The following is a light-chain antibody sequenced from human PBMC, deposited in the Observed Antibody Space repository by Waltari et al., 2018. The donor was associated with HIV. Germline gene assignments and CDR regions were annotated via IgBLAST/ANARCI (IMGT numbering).Light chain of an antibody. Sequence: EIVMTQSPATLSVAPGERATLSCRASQGVSNNLAGYQQKPGQAPRLLIYGPSTRATGTPARFSASGCGTESTLTISSLQSGYFAIYYCLQYNEWPRTFG. CDR2: GPS. J-gene: IGKJ1*01. V-gene: IGKV3-15*01. CDR1: QGVSNN. CDR3: LQYNEWPRT.